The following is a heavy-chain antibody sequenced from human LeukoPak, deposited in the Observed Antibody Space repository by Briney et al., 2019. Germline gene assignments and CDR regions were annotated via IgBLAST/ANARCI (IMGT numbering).Heavy chain of an antibody. CDR1: GFTFSSYW. CDR2: INSDGSST. Sequence: PGGSLRLSCAASGFTFSSYWMHWVRQAPGKGLVWVARINSDGSSTSYADSVRGRFTISRDNAKNTLYLQMNSLRAEDTAVYYCATPDRGAFDIWGQGTMVTVSS. J-gene: IGHJ3*02. CDR3: ATPDRGAFDI. D-gene: IGHD1-26*01. V-gene: IGHV3-74*01.